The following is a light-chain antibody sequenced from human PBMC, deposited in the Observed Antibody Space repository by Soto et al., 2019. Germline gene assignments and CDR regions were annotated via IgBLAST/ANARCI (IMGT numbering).Light chain of an antibody. CDR2: GAS. CDR1: QSVSSSY. V-gene: IGKV3-20*01. CDR3: QQYSSSPWT. J-gene: IGKJ1*01. Sequence: EIVLTQSPGTLSLSPGERATLSCRASQSVSSSYLAWYQQKLGQAPRLLIYGASSRATGIPDRFSGSGSGTDFTLTISRLEPEDFAVYYCQQYSSSPWTFGPGTKVEIK.